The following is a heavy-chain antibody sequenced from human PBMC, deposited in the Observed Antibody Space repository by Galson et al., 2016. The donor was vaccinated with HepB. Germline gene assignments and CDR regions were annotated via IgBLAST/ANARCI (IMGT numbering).Heavy chain of an antibody. CDR3: AREGRYCTSTSCYGYWYFDL. CDR2: IYPGDSNT. J-gene: IGHJ2*01. CDR1: GYRFTTYW. D-gene: IGHD2-2*01. V-gene: IGHV5-51*01. Sequence: QSGAEVKKPGESLKISCKGSGYRFTTYWIGWVRLMPGKGLEWMGVIYPGDSNTRYSPSFQGQVTISVDKSISTAYLQWSSLKASDTAMYYCAREGRYCTSTSCYGYWYFDLWGRGTLVTVSS.